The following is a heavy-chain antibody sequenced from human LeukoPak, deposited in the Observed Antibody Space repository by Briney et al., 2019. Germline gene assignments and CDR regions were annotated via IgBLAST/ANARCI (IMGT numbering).Heavy chain of an antibody. Sequence: SETLSLTCALSGGSFSDYYWSWIRQPPGEGLEWIAEINYRGTTNYNPSLKSRVALSIDNSKNQFSLRLSSVTAADTAVYYCARLPTIVRRGEDWFGPWGQGSLVTVSS. J-gene: IGHJ5*02. D-gene: IGHD3-10*02. CDR1: GGSFSDYY. V-gene: IGHV4-34*01. CDR3: ARLPTIVRRGEDWFGP. CDR2: INYRGTT.